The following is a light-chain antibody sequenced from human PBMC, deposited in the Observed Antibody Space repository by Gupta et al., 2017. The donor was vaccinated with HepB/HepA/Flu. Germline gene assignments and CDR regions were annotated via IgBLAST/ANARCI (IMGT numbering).Light chain of an antibody. J-gene: IGKJ1*01. CDR2: GAS. V-gene: IGKV3-15*01. Sequence: EIVMTQSPATLSMSPGERATLSCRASQSVSSNLAWYQQKPGRSPRLLIYGASTRATGIPARFSGSGYGTEFTLTISSRQSEDFAVYYCQQYNKWPPWTFGQGTKVEIK. CDR3: QQYNKWPPWT. CDR1: QSVSSN.